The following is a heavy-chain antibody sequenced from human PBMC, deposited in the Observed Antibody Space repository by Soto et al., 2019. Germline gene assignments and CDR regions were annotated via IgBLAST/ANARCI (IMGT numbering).Heavy chain of an antibody. J-gene: IGHJ5*02. V-gene: IGHV4-4*07. D-gene: IGHD4-17*01. CDR2: IHSTRSP. CDR3: ARSPAYGDYAHLDT. CDR1: GDSVSKYY. Sequence: SETLSLTCTVSGDSVSKYYWNWIRQPAGKGLEWIGRIHSTRSPNYNPSLKSRVTMSVDKSKNQFSLKLNLTSVTAADTAVYYCARSPAYGDYAHLDTWGQGTLVTVSS.